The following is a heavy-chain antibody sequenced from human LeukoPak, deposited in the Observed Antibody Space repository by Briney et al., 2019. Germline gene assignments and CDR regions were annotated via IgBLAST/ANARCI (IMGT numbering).Heavy chain of an antibody. CDR1: GGTFSSYA. J-gene: IGHJ3*02. D-gene: IGHD1-1*01. Sequence: GASVKVSCKASGGTFSSYAISWVRQAPGQGLEWMGGIIPIFGTANYAQKFQGRVTITADESTSTAYMELSSLRSEDTAVYYCARGPVRTLTLGAFDIWGQGTMVTVSS. V-gene: IGHV1-69*13. CDR2: IIPIFGTA. CDR3: ARGPVRTLTLGAFDI.